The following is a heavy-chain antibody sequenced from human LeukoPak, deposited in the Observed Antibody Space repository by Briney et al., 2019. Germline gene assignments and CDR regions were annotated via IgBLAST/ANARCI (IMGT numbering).Heavy chain of an antibody. D-gene: IGHD1-1*01. CDR2: VSSSGDTI. Sequence: GGSLRLSCAVSGFTFSDYYMSWIRQAPGKGLEWLSYVSSSGDTIYYADSVKGRFTISRDNAKNSLYLQIISLRAEDTAVYFCARNHPSRNDGWPLSGYWGRGTLVTVSS. CDR3: ARNHPSRNDGWPLSGY. CDR1: GFTFSDYY. V-gene: IGHV3-11*01. J-gene: IGHJ4*02.